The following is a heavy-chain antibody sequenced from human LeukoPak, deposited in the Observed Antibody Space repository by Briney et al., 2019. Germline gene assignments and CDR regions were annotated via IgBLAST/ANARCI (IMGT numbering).Heavy chain of an antibody. CDR1: GFTFSSYG. D-gene: IGHD3-22*01. Sequence: RSLRLSCAASGFTFSSYGMHWVRQAPGKGLEWVAVIWYDGSNKYYADSVKGRFTISRDNSKNTLYLQMNSLRAEDTAVYYCAKDRNYYDSSVHDALDIWGQGTMVTVSS. CDR2: IWYDGSNK. J-gene: IGHJ3*02. V-gene: IGHV3-33*06. CDR3: AKDRNYYDSSVHDALDI.